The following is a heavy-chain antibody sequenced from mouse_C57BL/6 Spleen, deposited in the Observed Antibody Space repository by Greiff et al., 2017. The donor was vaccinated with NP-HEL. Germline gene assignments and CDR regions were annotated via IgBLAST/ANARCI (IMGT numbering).Heavy chain of an antibody. Sequence: VQLQQSGPVLVQPGASVKISCKASGYAFSSSWMNWVKQRPGTGLEWIGRIYPGGGGTNYNGKFKGKVTQTADKSSSTACMHPSSLTSEDTAVYYCARGSDFDYWGQGTTLTVSS. CDR3: ARGSDFDY. CDR2: IYPGGGGT. J-gene: IGHJ2*01. V-gene: IGHV1-82*01. CDR1: GYAFSSSW.